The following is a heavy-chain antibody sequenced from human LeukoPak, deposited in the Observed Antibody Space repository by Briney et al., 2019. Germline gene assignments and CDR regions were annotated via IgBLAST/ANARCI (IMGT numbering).Heavy chain of an antibody. D-gene: IGHD5-12*01. CDR1: GGTFSGYY. CDR3: ARDDRAPGYGWLDP. CDR2: INHSGST. Sequence: PSETLSLTCAVYGGTFSGYYGSWIRQPPGKGLERIGEINHSGSTNYNPSLKSRVTISVDTSKNQFSLKLSSVTAADTAVYYCARDDRAPGYGWLDPWGQGTLVTVSS. V-gene: IGHV4-34*01. J-gene: IGHJ5*02.